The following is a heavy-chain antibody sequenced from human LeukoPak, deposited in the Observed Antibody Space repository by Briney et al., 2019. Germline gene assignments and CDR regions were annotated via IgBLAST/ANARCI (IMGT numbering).Heavy chain of an antibody. V-gene: IGHV3-48*03. CDR3: ARGHRGRDYDYVWGSYRLYYFDY. D-gene: IGHD3-16*02. Sequence: PRGSLRLSCAASGFTFSSYEINWVRQAPGKGLEWVSYISSSGSTIYYADSVKGRFTISRDNAKNSLYLQMNSLRAEDTAVYYCARGHRGRDYDYVWGSYRLYYFDYWGQGTLVTVSS. J-gene: IGHJ4*02. CDR1: GFTFSSYE. CDR2: ISSSGSTI.